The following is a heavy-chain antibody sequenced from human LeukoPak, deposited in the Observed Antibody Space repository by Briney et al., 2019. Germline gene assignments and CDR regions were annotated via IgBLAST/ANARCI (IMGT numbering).Heavy chain of an antibody. Sequence: GGSLRLSCAASGFTFSSYDMHWVRQAPGKGLEWVAFIRYDGSNKYYADSVKGRFTISRDNSKNTLYLQMNSLRAEDTAVYYCATLGITMVRGVIITSYFDYWGQGTLVTVSS. CDR1: GFTFSSYD. CDR2: IRYDGSNK. J-gene: IGHJ4*02. CDR3: ATLGITMVRGVIITSYFDY. D-gene: IGHD3-10*01. V-gene: IGHV3-30*02.